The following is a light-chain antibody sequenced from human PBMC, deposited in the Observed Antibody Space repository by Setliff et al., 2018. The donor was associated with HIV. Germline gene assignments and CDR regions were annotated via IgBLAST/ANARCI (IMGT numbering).Light chain of an antibody. Sequence: QSALTQPPSVSGSPGQSVTFSCTGSSSDVGAYNYVSWYQQHPGKAPKLMIYDVTKRPSGVPDRFSGSKSGTSASLAISGLQSEDEADYYCAAWDDSLNGYVFGTGTKVTVL. CDR1: SSDVGAYNY. CDR2: DVT. V-gene: IGLV2-11*01. CDR3: AAWDDSLNGYV. J-gene: IGLJ1*01.